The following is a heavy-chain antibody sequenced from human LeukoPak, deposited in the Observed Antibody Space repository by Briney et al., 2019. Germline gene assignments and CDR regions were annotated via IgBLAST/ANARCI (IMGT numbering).Heavy chain of an antibody. Sequence: SETLSLTCAVYGGSFSGYYWSWIRQPPGKGLEWIGEINHSGSTNYNPSLKGRVTISVDTSKNQFSLKLSSVTAADTAVYYCARGRVSSSPDYWGQGTLVTVSS. J-gene: IGHJ4*02. D-gene: IGHD6-19*01. CDR3: ARGRVSSSPDY. CDR1: GGSFSGYY. CDR2: INHSGST. V-gene: IGHV4-34*01.